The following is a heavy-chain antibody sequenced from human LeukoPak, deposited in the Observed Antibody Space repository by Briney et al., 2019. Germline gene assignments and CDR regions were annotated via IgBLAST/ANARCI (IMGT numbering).Heavy chain of an antibody. Sequence: PSETLSLTCTVSGGSISSYYWSWIRQPARKGLEWIGRIYTSGTTHYNPSLKSRVTMSVDTSKNQFSLKLSSVTAADTAVYYCAKASHDYGDYSHFDYWGQGTLVTVSS. CDR2: IYTSGTT. CDR1: GGSISSYY. V-gene: IGHV4-4*07. J-gene: IGHJ4*02. CDR3: AKASHDYGDYSHFDY. D-gene: IGHD4-17*01.